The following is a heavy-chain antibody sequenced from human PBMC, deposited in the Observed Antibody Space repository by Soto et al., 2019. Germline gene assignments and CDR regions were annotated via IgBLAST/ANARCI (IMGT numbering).Heavy chain of an antibody. CDR3: AKASAPGGTYFPLWF. J-gene: IGHJ4*02. Sequence: PGGSLRLSCAASGFTFSSYGMSWVRQAPGKGLEWVSSISGSGGSTYYADSVKDRFTISRDNSKNTLYLQMNSLRAEDTAVYYCAKASAPGGTYFPLWFWGQGTLVTVSS. V-gene: IGHV3-23*01. CDR1: GFTFSSYG. CDR2: ISGSGGST. D-gene: IGHD1-26*01.